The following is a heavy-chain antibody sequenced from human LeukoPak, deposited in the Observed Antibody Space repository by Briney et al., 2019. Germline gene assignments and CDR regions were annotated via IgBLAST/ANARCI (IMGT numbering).Heavy chain of an antibody. CDR1: GGTLSRYA. J-gene: IGHJ6*02. D-gene: IGHD5-24*01. CDR2: IIPILGIA. V-gene: IGHV1-69*10. CDR3: ARDSEMATITPYYYYGMDV. Sequence: SMEVSCKVSGGTLSRYAIRWVRQAPGQGVEWMGVIIPILGIANYAQKFQGRVTITADESTSTAYMELSSLRSEDTTVYYCARDSEMATITPYYYYGMDVWGQGTTVTVSS.